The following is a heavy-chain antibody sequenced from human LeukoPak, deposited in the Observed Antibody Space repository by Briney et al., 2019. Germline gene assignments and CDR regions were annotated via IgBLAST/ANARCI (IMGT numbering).Heavy chain of an antibody. CDR2: ISWNGGSI. CDR3: AKTYCSGGSCYSYMDV. CDR1: GFTFDDYA. Sequence: GGSLRLSCAASGFTFDDYAMRWVRQAPGKGLEWVSGISWNGGSIGYADSVKGRFTISRDNAKNSLYLQMNSLRAEDTALYYCAKTYCSGGSCYSYMDVWGKGTTVTISS. V-gene: IGHV3-9*01. D-gene: IGHD2-15*01. J-gene: IGHJ6*03.